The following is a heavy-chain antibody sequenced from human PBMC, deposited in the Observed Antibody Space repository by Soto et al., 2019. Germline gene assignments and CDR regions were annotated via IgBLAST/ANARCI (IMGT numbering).Heavy chain of an antibody. CDR1: GFKFSFFA. Sequence: QVQLVESGGGVVQPGTSLRLSCTASGFKFSFFAMHWVRQAPGKGLEWVAVISYDGSEKSDADSAKGRFSISRDNSKNTLTLQMNSRRPDDTAVYFCAKALGELSPESYDHWGQGTLITVSS. V-gene: IGHV3-30*18. J-gene: IGHJ4*02. CDR3: AKALGELSPESYDH. D-gene: IGHD3-16*02. CDR2: ISYDGSEK.